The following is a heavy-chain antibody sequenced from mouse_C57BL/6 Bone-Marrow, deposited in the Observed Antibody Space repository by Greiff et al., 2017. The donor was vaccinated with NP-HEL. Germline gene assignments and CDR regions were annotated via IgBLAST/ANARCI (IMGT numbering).Heavy chain of an antibody. CDR3: ARLLRFFDY. D-gene: IGHD1-1*01. Sequence: QVHVKQSGAELARPGASVKMSCKASGYTFTSYTMHWVKQRPGQGLEWIGYINPSSGYTKYNQKFKDKATLTADKSSSTAYMQLSSLTSEDSAVYYCARLLRFFDYWGQGTTLTVSS. J-gene: IGHJ2*01. CDR2: INPSSGYT. CDR1: GYTFTSYT. V-gene: IGHV1-4*01.